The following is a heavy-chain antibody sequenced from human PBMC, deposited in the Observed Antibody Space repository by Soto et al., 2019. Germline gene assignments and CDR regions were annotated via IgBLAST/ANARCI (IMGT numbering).Heavy chain of an antibody. V-gene: IGHV3-23*01. CDR3: ARDGGVAATLANYFDY. CDR1: RLSFNTFA. Sequence: GGSLRLSCVTSRLSFNTFAMSWVRQAPGKGLEWVSAINGGGENTYYADSVKGRFTISRDNSQNTLYRQLDSLRAEDTAVYYCARDGGVAATLANYFDYWGQGTLVTVSS. J-gene: IGHJ4*02. CDR2: INGGGENT. D-gene: IGHD2-15*01.